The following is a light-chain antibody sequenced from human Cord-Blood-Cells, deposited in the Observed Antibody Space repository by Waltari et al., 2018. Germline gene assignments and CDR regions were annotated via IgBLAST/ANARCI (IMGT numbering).Light chain of an antibody. CDR2: EVS. CDR3: SSYTSSSTLVV. Sequence: QSALTQPASVAGSPGQSITISCTGTSRDVGGYKYLSWYQQHPVKAPKLMIYEVSNRPSGVSNRFSGSKSGNTASLTISGLQAEDEADYYCSSYTSSSTLVVFGGGTKLTVL. CDR1: SRDVGGYKY. V-gene: IGLV2-14*01. J-gene: IGLJ2*01.